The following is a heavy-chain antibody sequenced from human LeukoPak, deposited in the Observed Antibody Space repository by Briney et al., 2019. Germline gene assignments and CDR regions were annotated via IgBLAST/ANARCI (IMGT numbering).Heavy chain of an antibody. CDR2: IYYSGST. Sequence: NPSETLSLTCTVSGGSTSSSSYYWGWIRQPPGKGLEWIGSIYYSGSTYYNPSLKSRVTISVDTSKNQFSLKLSSVTAADTAVYYCARQGRNPFSWRIVSHFDYWGQGTLVTVSS. CDR3: ARQGRNPFSWRIVSHFDY. V-gene: IGHV4-39*01. CDR1: GGSTSSSSYY. D-gene: IGHD2-15*01. J-gene: IGHJ4*02.